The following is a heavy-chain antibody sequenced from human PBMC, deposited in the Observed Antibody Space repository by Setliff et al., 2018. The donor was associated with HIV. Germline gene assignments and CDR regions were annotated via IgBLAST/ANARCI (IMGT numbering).Heavy chain of an antibody. Sequence: PSETLSLTCTASGDSISSINSYWAWIRQPPGRGLEYVGNIFYSGSTYYSPSLKSRATISVDTAKNQFSLKLSSVTAADTAVYYCARQPSGLLYLFYYMDVWGKGTTVTVSS. J-gene: IGHJ6*03. CDR3: ARQPSGLLYLFYYMDV. CDR1: GDSISSINSY. D-gene: IGHD3-3*01. V-gene: IGHV4-39*07. CDR2: IFYSGST.